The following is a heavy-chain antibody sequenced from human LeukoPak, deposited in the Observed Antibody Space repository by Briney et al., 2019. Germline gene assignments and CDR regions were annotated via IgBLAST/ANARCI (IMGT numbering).Heavy chain of an antibody. CDR1: GFTFSSYA. CDR3: AREPRSNYFFDY. V-gene: IGHV3-23*01. J-gene: IGHJ4*02. D-gene: IGHD1-1*01. Sequence: PGGSLRLSCAASGFTFSSYAMSWVRQAPGKGLEWVSAISGSGGSTYYADSVKGRFTISRDNSKNTLYLQMNSLRAEDTAVHYCAREPRSNYFFDYWGQGTLVTVSS. CDR2: ISGSGGST.